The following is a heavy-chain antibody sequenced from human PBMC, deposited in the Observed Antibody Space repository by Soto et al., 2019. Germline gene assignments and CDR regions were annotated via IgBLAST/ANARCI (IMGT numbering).Heavy chain of an antibody. Sequence: PGESLKIYCKGSGYSFTSYKIGWVRQMPGKGLEWMGIIYPGDSDPRYSPSFQGQVTISADKSTSTAYLQWSSLKAADTAMYYCARRATYYDILSGYYFDYWGQGTLVTVSS. CDR3: ARRATYYDILSGYYFDY. CDR2: IYPGDSDP. V-gene: IGHV5-51*01. J-gene: IGHJ4*02. CDR1: GYSFTSYK. D-gene: IGHD3-9*01.